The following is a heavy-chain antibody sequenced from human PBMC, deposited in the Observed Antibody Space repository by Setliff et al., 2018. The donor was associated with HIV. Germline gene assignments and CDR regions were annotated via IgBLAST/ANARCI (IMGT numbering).Heavy chain of an antibody. D-gene: IGHD1-1*01. V-gene: IGHV7-4-1*02. CDR1: GYNFTNYG. CDR3: ARVRTSYNFWVGDVFDP. J-gene: IGHJ5*02. CDR2: INTNTGYP. Sequence: GASVKVSRKASGYNFTNYGINWVRQDPGQGLEWMGWINTNTGYPTYAQAFRGRFVFSLDTSVSTAYLEISSLEAEDTAVYFCARVRTSYNFWVGDVFDPWGQGTLVTVSS.